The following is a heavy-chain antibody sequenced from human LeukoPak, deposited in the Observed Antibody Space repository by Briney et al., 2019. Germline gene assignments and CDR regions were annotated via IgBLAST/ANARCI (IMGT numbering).Heavy chain of an antibody. D-gene: IGHD3-22*01. CDR2: ISGTDGST. Sequence: QPGGSLRLSCAASGFTFSSYAMSCVRQAPGKGLEWVSAISGTDGSTYYADSVKGRFTISRDNSKNTLYLQMNSLRAEDTAVYYCAKVGRQHISGYSFDYWGQGTLVTVSS. V-gene: IGHV3-23*01. J-gene: IGHJ4*02. CDR3: AKVGRQHISGYSFDY. CDR1: GFTFSSYA.